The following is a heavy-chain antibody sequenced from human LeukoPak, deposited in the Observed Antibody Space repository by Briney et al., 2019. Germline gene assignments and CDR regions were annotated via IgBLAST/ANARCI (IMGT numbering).Heavy chain of an antibody. J-gene: IGHJ4*02. V-gene: IGHV1-18*01. CDR1: GYTFTTYG. Sequence: ASVTVSCKASGYTFTTYGISWVRQAPGQGLEWLGRISVCNCNTNYAQKLQGRVTMTTDTSTSTAYMELRSLRSDDTAVYYCARMILLLGDVLTVPPRGFDYWGQGTLVTVS. CDR2: ISVCNCNT. CDR3: ARMILLLGDVLTVPPRGFDY. D-gene: IGHD3-9*01.